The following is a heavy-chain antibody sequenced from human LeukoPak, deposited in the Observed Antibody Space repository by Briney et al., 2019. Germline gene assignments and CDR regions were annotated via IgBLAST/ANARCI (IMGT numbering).Heavy chain of an antibody. CDR2: IVIDSPNT. CDR3: ARDYQYAFDN. Sequence: GGSLRLSCAASGCTFSDYSMNWVRQAPGKGVEGTSYIVIDSPNTTYAASVKGRFPISGDTAKNSLYLQMNSLRVEDTAVYYCARDYQYAFDNWGQGTLVTVSS. CDR1: GCTFSDYS. V-gene: IGHV3-48*01. J-gene: IGHJ4*02. D-gene: IGHD2-2*01.